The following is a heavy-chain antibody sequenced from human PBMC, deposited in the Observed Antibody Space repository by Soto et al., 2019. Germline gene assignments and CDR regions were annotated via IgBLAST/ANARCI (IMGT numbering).Heavy chain of an antibody. V-gene: IGHV3-30-3*01. J-gene: IGHJ6*02. D-gene: IGHD2-2*01. CDR2: ISYDGTIT. CDR1: GFTLSNYW. Sequence: GGSLRLSCAASGFTLSNYWMHWVRQAPGKGLEWVAVISYDGTITYYADSAKGRFTISRDNSKNTLYLQMNSLRTEDTAVYYCATTRVGPCSSSICYGGIFDVMDVWGQGSTDTDSS. CDR3: ATTRVGPCSSSICYGGIFDVMDV.